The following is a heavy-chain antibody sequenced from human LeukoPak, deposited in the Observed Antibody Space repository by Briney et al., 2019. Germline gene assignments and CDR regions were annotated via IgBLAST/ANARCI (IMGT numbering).Heavy chain of an antibody. CDR3: ARGPDDYGDYGVNGYYDY. D-gene: IGHD4-17*01. J-gene: IGHJ4*02. Sequence: PSETLSLTCTVSGGSISSYYWSWIRQPPGKGLEWIGEINHSGSTNYNPSLKSRVTISVDTSKNQFSLKLSSVTAADTAVYYCARGPDDYGDYGVNGYYDYWGQGTLVTVSS. CDR2: INHSGST. V-gene: IGHV4-34*01. CDR1: GGSISSYY.